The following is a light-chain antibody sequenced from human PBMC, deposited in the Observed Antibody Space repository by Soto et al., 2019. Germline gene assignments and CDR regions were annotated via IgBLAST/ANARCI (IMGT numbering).Light chain of an antibody. J-gene: IGKJ3*01. CDR3: HQSGISPLT. Sequence: EVVLTQFPNTLSLSPGERATLSCRASQSLNSNFLVWYQQKPGQAPRLLISSTSHRATGIPDRFSGSGSGTDFTLTISRLVPEDFAVYYCHQSGISPLTFGPGTKVDVK. V-gene: IGKV3-20*01. CDR2: STS. CDR1: QSLNSNF.